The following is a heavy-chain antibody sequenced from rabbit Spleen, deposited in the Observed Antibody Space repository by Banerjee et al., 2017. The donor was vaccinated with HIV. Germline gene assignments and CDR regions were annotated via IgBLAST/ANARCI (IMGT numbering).Heavy chain of an antibody. V-gene: IGHV1S47*01. CDR1: GFDFSSYG. J-gene: IGHJ3*01. CDR3: ARDNDDAGYDFGL. Sequence: QEQLVESGGGLVQPGGSLKLSCKASGFDFSSYGVSWVRQAPGKGLEWIGYIDPIFGSTYYANWVNGRFTISRHNAQNTLYLQLNSLTAADTATYFCARDNDDAGYDFGLWGQGTLVTVS. CDR2: IDPIFGST. D-gene: IGHD3-1*01.